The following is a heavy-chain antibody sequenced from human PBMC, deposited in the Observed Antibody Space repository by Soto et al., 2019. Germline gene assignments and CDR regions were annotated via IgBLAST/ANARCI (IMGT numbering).Heavy chain of an antibody. Sequence: ASVKVSCKASGYTFTCYYIHWVRQAPGQGLEWIGWINPNSGGTNYAQKFQGWVTMTRDTSISTAYMELSRLRSDDTAVYYCAVSQNSSSSDYYYYGMDVWGQGTTVTVSS. CDR2: INPNSGGT. CDR1: GYTFTCYY. D-gene: IGHD6-6*01. CDR3: AVSQNSSSSDYYYYGMDV. V-gene: IGHV1-2*04. J-gene: IGHJ6*02.